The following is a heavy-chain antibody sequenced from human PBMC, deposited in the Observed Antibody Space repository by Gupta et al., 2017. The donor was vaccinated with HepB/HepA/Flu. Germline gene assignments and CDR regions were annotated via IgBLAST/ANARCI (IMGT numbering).Heavy chain of an antibody. CDR3: AKDLHFWSAMDV. J-gene: IGHJ6*03. Sequence: EVHLLQSGGGLVQPGGSLRLSCAASGLTLTGTAMSWVRQAPGKGLEWVSGMGSDMRTNYADSVKGRFTISRDNSQNTVPLEMNSLRAEDTAVYYCAKDLHFWSAMDVWGEGTTVTVSS. CDR2: MGSDMRT. CDR1: GLTLTGTA. D-gene: IGHD3-3*02. V-gene: IGHV3-23*01.